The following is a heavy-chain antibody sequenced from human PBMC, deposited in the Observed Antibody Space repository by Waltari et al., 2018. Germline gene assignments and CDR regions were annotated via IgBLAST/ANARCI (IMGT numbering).Heavy chain of an antibody. CDR2: ISYDGSNK. V-gene: IGHV3-30-3*01. CDR3: ARDFPDCSGGSCYAGAFDI. Sequence: QVQLVESGGGVVQPGRSLRLSCAASGFTFSSYAMHWVRQAPGKGLEWVAVISYDGSNKYYADSVKGRFTISRDNSKNTLYLQMNSLRAEDTAVYYCARDFPDCSGGSCYAGAFDIWGQGTMVTVSS. J-gene: IGHJ3*02. D-gene: IGHD2-15*01. CDR1: GFTFSSYA.